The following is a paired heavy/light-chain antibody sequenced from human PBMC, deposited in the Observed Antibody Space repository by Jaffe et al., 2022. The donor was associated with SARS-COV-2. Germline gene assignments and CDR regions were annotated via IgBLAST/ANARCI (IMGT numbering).Heavy chain of an antibody. CDR1: RFSFNSYA. CDR2: VSDGGDST. D-gene: IGHD6-13*01. Sequence: EVQLLDSGGGLVQPGGSLRLSCAASRFSFNSYAMSWVRQAPGKGLEWVSSVSDGGDSTHYADSVKGRFTISRDNSKNTLFLQMNSLRAEDTAVYFCAKGQGSSTYSSLDYWGQGTLVTVSS. V-gene: IGHV3-23*01. J-gene: IGHJ4*02. CDR3: AKGQGSSTYSSLDY.
Light chain of an antibody. J-gene: IGKJ2*01. CDR3: QQYYNIPYT. CDR1: RSVLYSSDNKNY. Sequence: DIVMTQSPDSLAVSLGERATINCKSSRSVLYSSDNKNYLAWYQQKSGQPPKLLIYWASTRESGVPDRFSGSGSGTDFTLTISSLQAEDVAVYYCQQYYNIPYTFGQGTKLEIK. CDR2: WAS. V-gene: IGKV4-1*01.